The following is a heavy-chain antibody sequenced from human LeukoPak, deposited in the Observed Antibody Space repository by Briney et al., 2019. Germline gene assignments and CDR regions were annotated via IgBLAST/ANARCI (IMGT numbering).Heavy chain of an antibody. D-gene: IGHD2-8*01. J-gene: IGHJ6*03. V-gene: IGHV1-69*02. Sequence: SVKVSCKASGASFSSYTISWVRQAPGQGLEWMGRIIPILGIANYAQKFQGRVTITADKSTSTAYMELSSLRSEDTAVYYCARVMGGYYYYMDVWGKGTTVTVSS. CDR1: GASFSSYT. CDR3: ARVMGGYYYYMDV. CDR2: IIPILGIA.